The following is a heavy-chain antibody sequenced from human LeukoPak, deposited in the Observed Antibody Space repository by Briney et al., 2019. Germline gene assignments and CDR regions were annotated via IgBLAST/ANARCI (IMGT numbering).Heavy chain of an antibody. CDR1: GYTLTELS. D-gene: IGHD6-13*01. V-gene: IGHV1-24*01. Sequence: AASVKVSCKVSGYTLTELSMHWVRQAPGKGLEWMGGFDPEDGETIYAQKFQGRVTITTDESTSTAYMELSSLRSEDTAVYYCARGGSSSWYDYWGQGTLVTVSS. J-gene: IGHJ4*02. CDR3: ARGGSSSWYDY. CDR2: FDPEDGET.